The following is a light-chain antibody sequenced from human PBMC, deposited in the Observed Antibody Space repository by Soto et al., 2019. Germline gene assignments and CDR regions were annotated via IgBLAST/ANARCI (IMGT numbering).Light chain of an antibody. V-gene: IGLV2-8*01. Sequence: QSALTQPPSASGSPGQSVTISCTGTSSDIGVYDFVSWYQQHPGKAPKVIIYQVSKRPSGVPDRFSGSKSGNTASLTVSGLRPEDEADYFCSSFAGSYSPYVFGTGTKVTVL. CDR3: SSFAGSYSPYV. CDR1: SSDIGVYDF. J-gene: IGLJ1*01. CDR2: QVS.